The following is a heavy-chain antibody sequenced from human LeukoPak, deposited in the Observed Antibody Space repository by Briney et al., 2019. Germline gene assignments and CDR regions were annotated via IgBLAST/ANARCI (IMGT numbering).Heavy chain of an antibody. Sequence: PGGSLRLSCAASGFTLSGYWMSWVRQTPEKRLEWVANIKQDGGEIYYVDSVKGRFTISRDNAKNSLFLQMNGLRADDTAVYYCARDKIVGPTTLDYWGQGTLVTVSS. CDR3: ARDKIVGPTTLDY. V-gene: IGHV3-7*01. CDR2: IKQDGGEI. D-gene: IGHD1-26*01. CDR1: GFTLSGYW. J-gene: IGHJ4*02.